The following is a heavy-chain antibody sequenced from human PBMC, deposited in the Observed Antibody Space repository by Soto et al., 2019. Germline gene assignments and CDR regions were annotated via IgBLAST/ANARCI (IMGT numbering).Heavy chain of an antibody. J-gene: IGHJ4*02. V-gene: IGHV3-7*01. CDR3: ARGGRWLDFHS. CDR1: AFDFGGSW. Sequence: EVQLVESGGGLVKPGESLRLSCAPSAFDFGGSWMSWVRQAPGKGLEWVANIMPDGNKKYYVDSVKGRFTISRDNTKNSLVLQMNSLRAEDTAVYYCARGGRWLDFHSWGQGTLVTVSS. CDR2: IMPDGNKK. D-gene: IGHD6-19*01.